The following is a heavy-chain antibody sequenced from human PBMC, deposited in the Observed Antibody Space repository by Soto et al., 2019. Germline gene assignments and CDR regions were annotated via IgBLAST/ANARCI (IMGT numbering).Heavy chain of an antibody. CDR3: ARGGHVVVVTAALDY. J-gene: IGHJ4*02. V-gene: IGHV1-46*01. D-gene: IGHD2-21*02. CDR2: VNPTGGHT. CDR1: GDTFTEYY. Sequence: QVQLMQSGAEVKKPGASVKVACKASGDTFTEYYIHWVRQATGQGLEWMGTVNPTGGHTTYAQHFLGRVTMTRDTSTSTLYMELTSLTSDDTAIYYCARGGHVVVVTAALDYGGQGTLVTVSS.